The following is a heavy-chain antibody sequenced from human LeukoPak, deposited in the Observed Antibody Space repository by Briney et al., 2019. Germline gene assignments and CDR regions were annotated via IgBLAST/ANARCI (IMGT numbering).Heavy chain of an antibody. Sequence: PGGSLRLSCAASGFTFSSYSMNWVRQAPGKGLEWVSSISSSSSYIYYADSVKGRFTISRDNAKNSLYLQMNSLRAEDTAVYYCARDRPPVSWGPEATLMAYYYYYGMDVWGQGTTVTVSS. CDR3: ARDRPPVSWGPEATLMAYYYYYGMDV. CDR1: GFTFSSYS. V-gene: IGHV3-21*01. D-gene: IGHD1-26*01. CDR2: ISSSSSYI. J-gene: IGHJ6*02.